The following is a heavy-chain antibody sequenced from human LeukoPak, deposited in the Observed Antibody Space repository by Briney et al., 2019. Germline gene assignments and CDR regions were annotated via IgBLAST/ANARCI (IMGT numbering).Heavy chain of an antibody. CDR2: INHSGST. J-gene: IGHJ4*02. V-gene: IGHV4-34*01. D-gene: IGHD6-19*01. Sequence: SSETLSLTCAVYGGSFSGYYWSWIRQPPEKGLEWIGEINHSGSTNYNPSLKSRVTISVDTSKNQFSLKLSSVTAADTAVYYCAKGAVAGDFDYWGQGTLVTVSS. CDR3: AKGAVAGDFDY. CDR1: GGSFSGYY.